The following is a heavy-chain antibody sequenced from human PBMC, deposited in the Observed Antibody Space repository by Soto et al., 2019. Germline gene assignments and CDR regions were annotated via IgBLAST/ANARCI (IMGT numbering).Heavy chain of an antibody. CDR3: ARHVEPFEFVDY. CDR1: GGSISSSSYY. Sequence: SETLSLTCTVSGGSISSSSYYWGWIRQPPGKGLEWIGSIYYSGSTYYNPSLKSRVTISVDTSKNQFSLKLSSVTAADTAVYYCARHVEPFEFVDYWGQGTLVTVSS. CDR2: IYYSGST. J-gene: IGHJ4*02. D-gene: IGHD3-9*01. V-gene: IGHV4-39*01.